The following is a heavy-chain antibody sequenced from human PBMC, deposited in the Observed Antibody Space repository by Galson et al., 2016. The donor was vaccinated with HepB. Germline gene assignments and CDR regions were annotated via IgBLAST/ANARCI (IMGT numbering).Heavy chain of an antibody. V-gene: IGHV6-1*01. Sequence: CAISGDSVSSNSAAWNWFRQSPSRGLECLGRTYYRAKWYQDYAPSVKSQITINPDTSKNQFSLQLSSVTSEDSAVYLCARGNCGADVYYDYGLDVWGQGTTVTVSS. CDR1: GDSVSSNSAA. CDR3: ARGNCGADVYYDYGLDV. J-gene: IGHJ6*02. CDR2: TYYRAKWYQ. D-gene: IGHD3-16*01.